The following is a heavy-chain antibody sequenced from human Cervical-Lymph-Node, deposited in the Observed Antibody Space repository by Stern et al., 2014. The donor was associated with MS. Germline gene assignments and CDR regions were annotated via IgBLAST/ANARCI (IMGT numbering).Heavy chain of an antibody. CDR2: YYPGITT. J-gene: IGHJ5*02. Sequence: VQLVESGGGLVQGGGSLRLPCAASGISVSSNYMTWVRQAPGKGLEWVSRYYPGITTDYADSVRGRFSVSRDNSKNTVYLEMNSLTPEDTAVYYCTREMAARRFDPWGQGTLVVVSS. D-gene: IGHD6-6*01. CDR1: GISVSSNY. V-gene: IGHV3-66*01. CDR3: TREMAARRFDP.